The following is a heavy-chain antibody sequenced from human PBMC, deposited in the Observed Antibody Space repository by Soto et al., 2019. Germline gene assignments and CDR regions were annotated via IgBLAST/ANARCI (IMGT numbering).Heavy chain of an antibody. D-gene: IGHD3-3*01. CDR2: IIPIFGTA. J-gene: IGHJ6*02. Sequence: SVKVSCKASGGTFSSYAISWVRQAPGQGREWMGGIIPIFGTANYAQKFQGRVTITADKSTSPAYMELSSLRSEDTAVYYCASYQASGIYRYDFSRYGMDVWGQGTTVTVSS. CDR1: GGTFSSYA. V-gene: IGHV1-69*06. CDR3: ASYQASGIYRYDFSRYGMDV.